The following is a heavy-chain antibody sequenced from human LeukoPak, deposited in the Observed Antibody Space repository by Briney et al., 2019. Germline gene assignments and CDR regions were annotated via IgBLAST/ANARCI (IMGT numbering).Heavy chain of an antibody. CDR1: GGSFSGYY. CDR3: ARENYYGSGSYYPYYYYSMDV. Sequence: SETLSLTCAVYGGSFSGYYWSWIRQPPGKGLEWIGEINHSGSTNYNPSLKSRVTISVDTSKNQFSLKLSSVTAADTAVYYCARENYYGSGSYYPYYYYSMDVWGQGTTVTVSS. CDR2: INHSGST. V-gene: IGHV4-34*01. J-gene: IGHJ6*02. D-gene: IGHD3-10*01.